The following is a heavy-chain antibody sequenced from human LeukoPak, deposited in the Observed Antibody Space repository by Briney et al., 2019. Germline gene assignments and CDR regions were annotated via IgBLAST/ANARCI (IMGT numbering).Heavy chain of an antibody. J-gene: IGHJ4*02. V-gene: IGHV3-23*01. Sequence: GGSLRLSCAASGFTLSSYAMSWVRQAPGKGLEWVSAISGSGGSTYYADSVKGRFTISRDNSKNTLYLQMNSLRAEDTAVYYCAKDPRYDSSGYSHLDYWGQGTLVTVSS. CDR2: ISGSGGST. CDR1: GFTLSSYA. CDR3: AKDPRYDSSGYSHLDY. D-gene: IGHD3-22*01.